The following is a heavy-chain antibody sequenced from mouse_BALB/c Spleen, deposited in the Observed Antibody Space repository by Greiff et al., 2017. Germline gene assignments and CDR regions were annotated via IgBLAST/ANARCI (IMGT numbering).Heavy chain of an antibody. CDR2: IRLKSNNYAT. CDR1: GFTFSNYW. D-gene: IGHD1-1*01. J-gene: IGHJ4*01. Sequence: EVQLVESGGGLVQPGGSMKLSCVASGFTFSNYWMNWVRQSPEKGLEWVAEIRLKSNNYATHYAESVKGRFTISRDDSKSSVYLQMNNLRAEDTGIYYCTRYYGSSYYAMDYWGQGTSVTVSS. V-gene: IGHV6-6*02. CDR3: TRYYGSSYYAMDY.